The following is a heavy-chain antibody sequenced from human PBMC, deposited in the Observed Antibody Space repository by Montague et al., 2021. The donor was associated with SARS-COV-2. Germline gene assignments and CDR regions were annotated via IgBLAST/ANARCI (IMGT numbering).Heavy chain of an antibody. Sequence: SETLSLTCAVYGGSFSSYYWGWIRQPPGKGLEWIGSIYYSGSTYHNPSLKSRVTISVDTSKNQFSLKLSSVTAADTAVYYCARDGSLRFEILIGPRHYYYGMDVWGQGTTVTVAS. D-gene: IGHD3-9*01. CDR2: IYYSGST. V-gene: IGHV4-39*07. CDR3: ARDGSLRFEILIGPRHYYYGMDV. J-gene: IGHJ6*02. CDR1: GGSFSSYY.